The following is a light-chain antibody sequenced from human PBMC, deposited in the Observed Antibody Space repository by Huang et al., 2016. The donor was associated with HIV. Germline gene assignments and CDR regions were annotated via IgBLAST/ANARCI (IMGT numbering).Light chain of an antibody. CDR3: QQYDDWPPWT. CDR2: DAA. V-gene: IGKV3-15*01. J-gene: IGKJ1*01. CDR1: QNITR. Sequence: EIVMTQSPATLSVSPGERATLSCRASQNITRLAWYQHKPGQAPRLLIYDAASRATGVPARFSGGGSGTDFTLTVSSLQSDDYAVYYCQQYDDWPPWTFGQGTQVDMK.